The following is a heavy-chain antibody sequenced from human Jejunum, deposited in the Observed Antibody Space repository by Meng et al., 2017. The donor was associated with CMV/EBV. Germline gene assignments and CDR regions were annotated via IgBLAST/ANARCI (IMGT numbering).Heavy chain of an antibody. CDR1: LTFSTYW. CDR2: INSDGTKT. J-gene: IGHJ4*02. Sequence: LTFSTYWMHWVRQIAGRGLVSVARINSDGTKTTYADSVKDRFTISRDNAKNTLYLQMNSLTAEDTAVYFCAKPPSLWDYGANGPLHYWGQGALVTVSS. CDR3: AKPPSLWDYGANGPLHY. V-gene: IGHV3-74*01. D-gene: IGHD4/OR15-4a*01.